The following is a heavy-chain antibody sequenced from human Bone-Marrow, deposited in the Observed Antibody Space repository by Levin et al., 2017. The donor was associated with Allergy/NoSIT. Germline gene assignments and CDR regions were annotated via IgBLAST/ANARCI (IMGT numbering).Heavy chain of an antibody. CDR1: GFTFSNSW. CDR2: INPDGSVT. D-gene: IGHD2-15*01. V-gene: IGHV3-74*03. J-gene: IGHJ4*02. CDR3: ASDWGYSGY. Sequence: LSLTCAASGFTFSNSWMSWVRQAPGKGLVWVSHINPDGSVTTYADSVKGRFAISRDNAKNTLYLHMSSLRAEDTAMYYCASDWGYSGYWGPGALVTVSS.